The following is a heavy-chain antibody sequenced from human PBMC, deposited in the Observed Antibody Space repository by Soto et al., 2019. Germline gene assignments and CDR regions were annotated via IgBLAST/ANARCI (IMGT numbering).Heavy chain of an antibody. CDR3: ARVDGGSEGGEAFDI. D-gene: IGHD2-15*01. CDR1: GGTFSSYT. V-gene: IGHV1-69*02. Sequence: QVQLVQSGAEVKKPGSSVKVSCKASGGTFSSYTISWVRQAPGQGLEWMGRIIPILGIANYAQKFQGRVTITADKSTSTAYMELSSLRSEDTAVYYCARVDGGSEGGEAFDIWGQGTMVTVSS. J-gene: IGHJ3*02. CDR2: IIPILGIA.